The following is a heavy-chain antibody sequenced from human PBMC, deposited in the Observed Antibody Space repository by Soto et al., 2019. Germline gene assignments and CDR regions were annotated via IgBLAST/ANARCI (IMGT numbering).Heavy chain of an antibody. D-gene: IGHD2-21*02. CDR1: GFTFSMYS. V-gene: IGHV3-7*03. J-gene: IGHJ6*02. CDR3: ARDHLILPAHDFFYGSDV. Sequence: GGSLRLSCEVSGFTFSMYSMSRVRQSPGKGLEWVAKIPQEGVDGHYADSVKGRFTISRDNGKNSLYLQLNNLRAEDTAVYYCARDHLILPAHDFFYGSDVWGRGATVTVSS. CDR2: IPQEGVDG.